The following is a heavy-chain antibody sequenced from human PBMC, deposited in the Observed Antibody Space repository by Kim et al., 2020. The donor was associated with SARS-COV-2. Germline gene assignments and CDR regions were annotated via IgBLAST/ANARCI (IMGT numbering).Heavy chain of an antibody. Sequence: PDGSKKHYVDSVKGRFTISRDNARSSLYLQINSLRAEDTAVYYCTREWGYWGQGTLVTVSS. CDR2: PDGSKK. D-gene: IGHD1-26*01. J-gene: IGHJ4*02. V-gene: IGHV3-7*01. CDR3: TREWGY.